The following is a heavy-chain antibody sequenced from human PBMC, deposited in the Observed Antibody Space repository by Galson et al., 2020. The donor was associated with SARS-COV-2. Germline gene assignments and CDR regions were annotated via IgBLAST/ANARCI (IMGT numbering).Heavy chain of an antibody. D-gene: IGHD2-8*01. CDR2: ISGYSGNR. J-gene: IGHJ4*02. CDR3: ARAKGFCTDYTCYADLDY. Sequence: ASVKVSCKTSGYLFTTYGIGWVRQAPGQGLEWLGWISGYSGNRKYKQSFQDRLTMTTDTSTGTAYMEVRSLRPDDTALYYCARAKGFCTDYTCYADLDYWGQGTLVTVSS. V-gene: IGHV1-18*04. CDR1: GYLFTTYG.